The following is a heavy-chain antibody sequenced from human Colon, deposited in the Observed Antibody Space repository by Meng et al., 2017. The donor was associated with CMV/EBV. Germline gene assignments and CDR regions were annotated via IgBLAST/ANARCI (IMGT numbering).Heavy chain of an antibody. CDR1: GGSVSSSGYSKNYY. D-gene: IGHD3/OR15-3a*01. J-gene: IGHJ5*02. CDR2: FSYSGGT. Sequence: GSLRLSCTVSGGSVSSSGYSKNYYWDWFRQPPGKGLEWLGSFSYSGGTNFNSSLRSRLTISVDTSKNQFSLNMTSVTAADTAVYYCARVEIFGPRGWFDPWGQGTLVTVSS. V-gene: IGHV4-39*07. CDR3: ARVEIFGPRGWFDP.